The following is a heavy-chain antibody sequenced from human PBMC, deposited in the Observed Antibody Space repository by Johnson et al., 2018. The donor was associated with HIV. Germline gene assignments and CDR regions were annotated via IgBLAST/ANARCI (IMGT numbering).Heavy chain of an antibody. J-gene: IGHJ3*02. CDR2: IKQDGGEK. D-gene: IGHD3-10*01. CDR1: GFTFSTYW. CDR3: ARDSLVGGPPQVDAFDI. V-gene: IGHV3-7*01. Sequence: MQLVESGGGVVQPEKSLRLSCAASGFTFSTYWMSWVRKAPGTGLEWVANIKQDGGEKYYVDSVTGRFTIPRDNSKNTLYLQLNSLRAEDTAVYYCARDSLVGGPPQVDAFDIWGQGTMVTVSS.